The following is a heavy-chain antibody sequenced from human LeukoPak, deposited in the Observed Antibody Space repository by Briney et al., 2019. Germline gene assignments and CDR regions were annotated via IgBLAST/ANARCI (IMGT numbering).Heavy chain of an antibody. CDR3: ARVLWGYYYYYMDV. V-gene: IGHV3-20*01. D-gene: IGHD3-16*01. CDR1: GFTFDDYG. CDR2: INWNGGST. J-gene: IGHJ6*03. Sequence: PGGSLRLSCAASGFTFDDYGMSWVRQAPGKGLEWVSGINWNGGSTGYADSVKGRFTISRDNAKNSLYLQMNSLRAEDTALYHCARVLWGYYYYYMDVWGKGTTVTVSS.